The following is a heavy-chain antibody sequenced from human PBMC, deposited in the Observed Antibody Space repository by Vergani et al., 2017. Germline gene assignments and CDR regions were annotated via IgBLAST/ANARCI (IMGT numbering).Heavy chain of an antibody. J-gene: IGHJ4*02. V-gene: IGHV4-34*01. Sequence: QVQLQESGPGLVKPSETLSLTCTVSGGSISSYYWSWIRQPPGKGLEWIGEINHSGSTNYNPSLKSRVTISVDTSKNQFSLKLSSVTAADTAVYYCARGVPYYGSGSYYFDYWGQGTLVTVSS. D-gene: IGHD3-10*01. CDR2: INHSGST. CDR3: ARGVPYYGSGSYYFDY. CDR1: GGSISSYY.